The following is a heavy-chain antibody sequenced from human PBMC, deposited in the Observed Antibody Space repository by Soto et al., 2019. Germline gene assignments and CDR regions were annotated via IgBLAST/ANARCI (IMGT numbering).Heavy chain of an antibody. CDR2: IIPIFGTA. CDR1: GGTFSSYA. J-gene: IGHJ5*02. CDR3: ANADLYYYDSSGPNWFDP. Sequence: SVKVSCKASGGTFSSYAISWVRQAPGQGLEWMGGIIPIFGTANYAQKFQGRVTITADKSTSTAYMELSSLRSEDTAVYYCANADLYYYDSSGPNWFDPWGQGTLVTVSS. D-gene: IGHD3-22*01. V-gene: IGHV1-69*06.